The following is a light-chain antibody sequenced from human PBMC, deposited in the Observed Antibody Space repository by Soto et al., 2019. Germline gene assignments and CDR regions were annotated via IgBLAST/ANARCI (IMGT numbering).Light chain of an antibody. Sequence: ESVLTQWLGTLSLSPGERATLSCRASQGLSSSYLAWYQQKPGQAPRLLIYGASSRATGIPDRFSGSGSGADFTLTITRLEPEDFAVYYCQQYGSSPQTFGQGTKVDIK. V-gene: IGKV3-20*01. CDR2: GAS. CDR1: QGLSSSY. CDR3: QQYGSSPQT. J-gene: IGKJ1*01.